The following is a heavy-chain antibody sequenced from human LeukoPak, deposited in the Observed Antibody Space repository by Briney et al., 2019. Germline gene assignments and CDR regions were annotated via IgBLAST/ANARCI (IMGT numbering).Heavy chain of an antibody. V-gene: IGHV3-30*02. CDR3: AKIHGDSTQYFDY. D-gene: IGHD2-21*02. J-gene: IGHJ4*02. Sequence: GGSLRLSCAASGFTFSSYSMNWVRQAPGKGLEWVAFIRYDGSNKYYADSVKGRFTISRDNSKNTLYLQMNSLRAEDTAVYYCAKIHGDSTQYFDYWGQGTLVTVSS. CDR2: IRYDGSNK. CDR1: GFTFSSYS.